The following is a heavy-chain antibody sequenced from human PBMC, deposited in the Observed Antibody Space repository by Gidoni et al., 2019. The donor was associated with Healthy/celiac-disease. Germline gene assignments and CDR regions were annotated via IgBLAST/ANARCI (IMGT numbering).Heavy chain of an antibody. CDR2: ISGSGGST. J-gene: IGHJ4*02. CDR1: GFTFSRYA. V-gene: IGHV3-23*01. CDR3: AKDPLSNCSSTSCYN. Sequence: EVQLLESGGGLVQPGGSLRLSCSPSGFTFSRYAMIWVRQAPGKGREWVSAISGSGGSTYYADSVKGRFTISRDNSKNTLYLQMNSLRAEDTAVYYCAKDPLSNCSSTSCYNWGQGTLVIVSS. D-gene: IGHD2-2*02.